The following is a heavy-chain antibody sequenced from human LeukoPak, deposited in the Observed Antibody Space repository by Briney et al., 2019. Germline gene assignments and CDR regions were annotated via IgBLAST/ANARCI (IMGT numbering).Heavy chain of an antibody. CDR2: ISGSGGST. CDR3: AKVISGFLEWLPRYFDY. CDR1: GFTFSNAW. J-gene: IGHJ4*02. V-gene: IGHV3-23*01. Sequence: GGSLRLSCAASGFTFSNAWMSWVRQAPGKGLEWVSAISGSGGSTYYADSVKGRFTISRDNSKNTLYLQMNSLRAEDTAVYYCAKVISGFLEWLPRYFDYWGQGTLVTVSS. D-gene: IGHD3-3*01.